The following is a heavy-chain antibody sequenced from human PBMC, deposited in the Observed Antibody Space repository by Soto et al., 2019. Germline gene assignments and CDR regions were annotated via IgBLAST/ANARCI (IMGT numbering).Heavy chain of an antibody. D-gene: IGHD6-19*01. CDR3: ARSSVAGTNYYYGMDV. CDR2: INPNSGGT. V-gene: IGHV1-2*04. Sequence: GASVKVSCKASGYTFTGYYMHWVRQAPGQGLEWMGWINPNSGGTNYAQKFQGWVTMTRDTSISTAYMELSRLRSDDTAVYYCARSSVAGTNYYYGMDVWGQGTTVTSP. J-gene: IGHJ6*02. CDR1: GYTFTGYY.